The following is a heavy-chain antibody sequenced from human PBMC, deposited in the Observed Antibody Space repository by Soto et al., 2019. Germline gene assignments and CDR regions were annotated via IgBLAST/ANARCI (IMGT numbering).Heavy chain of an antibody. D-gene: IGHD2-2*01. V-gene: IGHV3-30*18. CDR1: GFTFSSYG. J-gene: IGHJ1*01. CDR2: ISYDGSNK. CDR3: AKGGDIVVVAAATSQPMGYSVF. Sequence: LRLACAASGFTFSSYGMHWVRQAQRKGLEWVAVISYDGSNKYYADSVKGRFTISRDNSTSALYMRMNCMRAGDTAVYYWAKGGDIVVVAAATSQPMGYSVFWGRGXLVTVYS.